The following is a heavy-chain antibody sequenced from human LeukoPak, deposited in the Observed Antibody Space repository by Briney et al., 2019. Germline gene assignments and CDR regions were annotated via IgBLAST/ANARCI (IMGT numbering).Heavy chain of an antibody. CDR1: GDTFSSYA. CDR2: IISTFGTA. D-gene: IGHD4-23*01. CDR3: AREAVAYTSYYFDY. J-gene: IGHJ4*02. Sequence: SVKVSCKASGDTFSSYAITWVRQAPGQGLEWMGRIISTFGTANYAQRFQGRVTITADKSTSTAYMELSSLRSEDTAVYYCAREAVAYTSYYFDYWGQGTLVTVSS. V-gene: IGHV1-69*06.